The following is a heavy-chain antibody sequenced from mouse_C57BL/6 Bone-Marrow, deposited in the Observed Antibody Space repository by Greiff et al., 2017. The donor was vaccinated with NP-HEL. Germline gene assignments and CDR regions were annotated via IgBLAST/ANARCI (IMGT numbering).Heavy chain of an antibody. D-gene: IGHD1-1*02. Sequence: VQLQQPGAELVKPGASVKLSCKASGYTFTSYWMHWVKQRPGPGLEWIGMIHPNSGSTNYNEKFKSKATLTVDKSSSTAYMQLSSLTSEDSAVYYCTLWLLGAMDYWGQGTSVTVSS. CDR3: TLWLLGAMDY. CDR2: IHPNSGST. J-gene: IGHJ4*01. V-gene: IGHV1-64*01. CDR1: GYTFTSYW.